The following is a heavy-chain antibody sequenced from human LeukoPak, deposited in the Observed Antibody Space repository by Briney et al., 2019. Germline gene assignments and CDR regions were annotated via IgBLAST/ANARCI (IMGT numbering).Heavy chain of an antibody. V-gene: IGHV3-30*02. Sequence: PGGSLRLSCAASGFTFSSYGMHWVRQAPGKGLEWVAFIRYDGTNKYYVDSVKGRFTISRDNAKNSLYLQMNSLRAEDTAVYYCARDSPLIVVVPAAAFDIWGQGTMVTVSS. J-gene: IGHJ3*02. CDR2: IRYDGTNK. CDR3: ARDSPLIVVVPAAAFDI. D-gene: IGHD2-2*01. CDR1: GFTFSSYG.